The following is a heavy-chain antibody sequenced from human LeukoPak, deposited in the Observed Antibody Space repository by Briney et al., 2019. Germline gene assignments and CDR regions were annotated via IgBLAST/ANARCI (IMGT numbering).Heavy chain of an antibody. D-gene: IGHD3-22*01. CDR1: GYTFSSYY. Sequence: ASVKVSCKASGYTFSSYYMHWVRRAPGQGLEWMGIINPSGGSTSYAQKFQGRVTMTRDMSTSTVYMELSSLRSEDTAMYWCARGYYDSSGYDPGLGYWGQGTLVTVSS. V-gene: IGHV1-46*01. J-gene: IGHJ4*02. CDR2: INPSGGST. CDR3: ARGYYDSSGYDPGLGY.